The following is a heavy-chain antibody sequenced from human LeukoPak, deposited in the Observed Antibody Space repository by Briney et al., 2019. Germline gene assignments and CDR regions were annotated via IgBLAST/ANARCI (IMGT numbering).Heavy chain of an antibody. Sequence: SETLSLTCTVSGYSISSGYYWGWIRQPPGKGLEWIGSIYHSGSTYYNPSLKSRVTISVDTSKNQFSLKLSSVTAADTAVYYCARVHVLIVVVVAATLWFDPWGQGTLVTVSS. V-gene: IGHV4-38-2*02. CDR1: GYSISSGYY. CDR2: IYHSGST. CDR3: ARVHVLIVVVVAATLWFDP. D-gene: IGHD2-15*01. J-gene: IGHJ5*02.